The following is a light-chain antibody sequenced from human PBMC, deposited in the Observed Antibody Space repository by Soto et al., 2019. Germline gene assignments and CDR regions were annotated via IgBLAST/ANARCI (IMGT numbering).Light chain of an antibody. V-gene: IGKV1-6*01. CDR2: GAS. CDR1: QGIRND. Sequence: AIQLTQSPSSLSASVGDRVSITCRASQGIRNDLGWYQHKPGKATKLLIHGASSLQSGVPSSFSGTAYGTEFTLTISSLQPEDLASYYCLQDHSYPWTFGQGTKVEI. J-gene: IGKJ1*01. CDR3: LQDHSYPWT.